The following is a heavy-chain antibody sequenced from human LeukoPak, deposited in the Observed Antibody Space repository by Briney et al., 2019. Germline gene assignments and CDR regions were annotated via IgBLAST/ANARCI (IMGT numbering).Heavy chain of an antibody. CDR1: GFTFRSYA. Sequence: GGSLRLSCAASGFTFRSYAMNWVRQAPGKGLEWVSAISGSGSATYYADSVKGRLTISRDNSKNTLYLEMNSLRAEDTAVYYCAKSRDSRALFDYWGQGTLVTVSS. CDR3: AKSRDSRALFDY. J-gene: IGHJ4*02. V-gene: IGHV3-23*01. CDR2: ISGSGSAT. D-gene: IGHD3-22*01.